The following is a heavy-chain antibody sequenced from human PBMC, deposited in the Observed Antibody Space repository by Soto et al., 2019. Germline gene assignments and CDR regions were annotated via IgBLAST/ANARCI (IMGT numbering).Heavy chain of an antibody. CDR1: GGSFSGYY. CDR3: ARSGDNYNRLDY. CDR2: INHSGST. Sequence: SETLSLTCAVYGGSFSGYYWSWIRQPPGKGLEWIGEINHSGSTNYNPSLKSRVTISVDTSKNQFSLKLSSVTAADTAVYYCARSGDNYNRLDYWGQGTPVTVSS. D-gene: IGHD1-1*01. J-gene: IGHJ4*02. V-gene: IGHV4-34*01.